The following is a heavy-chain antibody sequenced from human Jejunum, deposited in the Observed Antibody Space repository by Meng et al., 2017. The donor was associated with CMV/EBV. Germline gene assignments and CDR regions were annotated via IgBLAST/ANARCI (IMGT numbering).Heavy chain of an antibody. CDR2: TYYRSKYYN. D-gene: IGHD3-10*02. J-gene: IGHJ4*02. CDR3: ARDWGDVRVGFDF. V-gene: IGHV6-1*01. CDR1: RDSVSSNSAA. Sequence: QVQLQPPGPGLVTPAQTLSLTCDISRDSVSSNSAAWNWIRQSPSRGLEWLGRTYYRSKYYNDYALSVKSRITINPDTSKNQFSLQLNSVTPEDTAIYYCARDWGDVRVGFDFWGQGTLVTVSS.